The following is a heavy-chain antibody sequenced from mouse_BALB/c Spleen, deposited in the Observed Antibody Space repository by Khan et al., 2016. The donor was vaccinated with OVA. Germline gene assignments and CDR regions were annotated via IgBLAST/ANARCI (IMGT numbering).Heavy chain of an antibody. CDR1: GDSITSGY. D-gene: IGHD1-3*01. Sequence: EVQLQESGPSLVKPSQTLSLTCSVTGDSITSGYWNWIRKFPGNKLEYIGYMIYSGHTYYNPSLKSRISITRNTSKTHTYLQLNTVTTEDTATYYCARSTYKYAFVYWGQGTLVSVSA. CDR2: MIYSGHT. CDR3: ARSTYKYAFVY. V-gene: IGHV3-8*02. J-gene: IGHJ3*01.